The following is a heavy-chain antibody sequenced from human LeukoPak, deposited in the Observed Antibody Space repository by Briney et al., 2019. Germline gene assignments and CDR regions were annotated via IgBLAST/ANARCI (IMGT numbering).Heavy chain of an antibody. Sequence: ASVKVSCKASGGTFSSYAISWVRQAPGQALEWIGGIIPIFGNTDYAQKFQGRVTITTVDSTSTAYMEPRSLSSEDPAAYYCSREGQRGGLNDYWGQGTLVTVSS. CDR2: IIPIFGNT. J-gene: IGHJ4*02. CDR1: GGTFSSYA. V-gene: IGHV1-69*05. CDR3: SREGQRGGLNDY. D-gene: IGHD3-10*01.